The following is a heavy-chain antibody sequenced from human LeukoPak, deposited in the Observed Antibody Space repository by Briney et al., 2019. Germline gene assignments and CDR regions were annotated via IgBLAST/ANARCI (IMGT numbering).Heavy chain of an antibody. Sequence: PSETLSLTCTVSGGSISSSSYYLGWIRQPPGKGLEWIGSIYYSGSTYYNPSLKSRVTISVDTSKNQFSLKLSSVTAADTAVYYCATYYDFWSGYYRFDYWGQGTLVTVSS. J-gene: IGHJ4*02. CDR2: IYYSGST. CDR1: GGSISSSSYY. CDR3: ATYYDFWSGYYRFDY. D-gene: IGHD3-3*01. V-gene: IGHV4-39*01.